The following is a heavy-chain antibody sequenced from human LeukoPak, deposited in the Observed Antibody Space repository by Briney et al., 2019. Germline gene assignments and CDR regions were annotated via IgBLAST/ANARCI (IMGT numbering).Heavy chain of an antibody. CDR1: GFTVSSNY. V-gene: IGHV3-53*01. CDR3: ARVWSGSYFDY. CDR2: IYSGGST. Sequence: QPGGSLRLSCAASGFTVSSNYMSWVRQAPGKGLEWVSVIYSGGSTYYADSVKGRFTISRDNSKNTLYLQMNSLRAEDTAVYYCARVWSGSYFDYWGQGTLVTVSS. D-gene: IGHD1-26*01. J-gene: IGHJ4*02.